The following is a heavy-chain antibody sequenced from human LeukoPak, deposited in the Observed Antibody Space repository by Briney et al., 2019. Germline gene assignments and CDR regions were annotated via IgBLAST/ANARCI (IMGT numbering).Heavy chain of an antibody. D-gene: IGHD5-18*01. Sequence: ASVKVSCKVSGYTLTELSMHWVRQAPGKGLEWMGGFDPEDGETIYAQKFQGRVTMTRDTSTSTVYMELSSLRSEDTAVYYCARVDTAKAKGYFDLWGRGTLVTVSS. CDR3: ARVDTAKAKGYFDL. J-gene: IGHJ2*01. CDR1: GYTLTELS. CDR2: FDPEDGET. V-gene: IGHV1-24*01.